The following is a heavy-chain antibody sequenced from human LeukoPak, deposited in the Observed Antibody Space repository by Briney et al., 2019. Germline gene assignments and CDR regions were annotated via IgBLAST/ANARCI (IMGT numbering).Heavy chain of an antibody. CDR3: ARDINEGLHSFNY. Sequence: GASVKVSCKASGGTFSSYAISWVRQAPGQGLEWMGRIIPILGTANYAQKFQGRVTITADESTSTAYMELSSLRSEDTAVYYCARDINEGLHSFNYWGQGTLVTVSS. CDR1: GGTFSSYA. CDR2: IIPILGTA. V-gene: IGHV1-69*11. D-gene: IGHD5-12*01. J-gene: IGHJ4*02.